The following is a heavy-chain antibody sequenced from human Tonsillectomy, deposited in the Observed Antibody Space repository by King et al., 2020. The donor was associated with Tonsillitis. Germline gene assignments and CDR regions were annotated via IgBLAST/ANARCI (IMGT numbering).Heavy chain of an antibody. CDR3: AKDGSSSWPFDY. Sequence: VQLVESGGGVVQPGRSLRLSCAASGFTFSSYGMHWVRQAPGKGLEWVAVISYDGSNKYYADSVKGRFTISRDNSKNTLYLQMNSLRAEDTAVYYCAKDGSSSWPFDYWGPGTLVTVSS. D-gene: IGHD6-13*01. V-gene: IGHV3-30*18. CDR2: ISYDGSNK. CDR1: GFTFSSYG. J-gene: IGHJ4*02.